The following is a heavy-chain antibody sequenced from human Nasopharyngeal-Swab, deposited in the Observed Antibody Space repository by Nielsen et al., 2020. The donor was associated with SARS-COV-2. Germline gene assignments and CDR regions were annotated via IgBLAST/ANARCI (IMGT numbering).Heavy chain of an antibody. CDR3: ARVPAVAASRIDY. D-gene: IGHD6-19*01. V-gene: IGHV1-3*01. Sequence: ASVKVSYKASGYTLSTYAMYWVRQAPGQRPEFMGWINAGKGNTIYSQKFQGRVRISRDTSANTVYMELNRLRSEDTAVYYCARVPAVAASRIDYWGQGTLVTVSS. CDR1: GYTLSTYA. J-gene: IGHJ4*02. CDR2: INAGKGNT.